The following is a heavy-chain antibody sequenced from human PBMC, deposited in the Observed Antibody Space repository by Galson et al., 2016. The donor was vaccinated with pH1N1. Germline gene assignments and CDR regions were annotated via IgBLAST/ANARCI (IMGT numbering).Heavy chain of an antibody. V-gene: IGHV3-30*05. CDR2: ISSEGRVD. Sequence: LRLSCAASGFIFSRYGMHWVRQAPGKGLEWAAVISSEGRVDYYADSVRGRFTIFRDNSRNIVYLQMNGLSIEGTGVYYCAKEGGPYPVTRGRYSFDYWGQGTLVTVAS. CDR3: AKEGGPYPVTRGRYSFDY. CDR1: GFIFSRYG. D-gene: IGHD1-26*01. J-gene: IGHJ4*02.